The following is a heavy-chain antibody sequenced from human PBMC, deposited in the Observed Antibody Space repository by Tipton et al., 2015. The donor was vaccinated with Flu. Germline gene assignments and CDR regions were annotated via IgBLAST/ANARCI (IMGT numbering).Heavy chain of an antibody. CDR2: IKQDGSEK. Sequence: SLRLSCAASGFIFSSYWMSWVRQAPGKGLEWVANIKQDGSEKYFVDSVKGRFTISRDNAKNLVYLQMDSLRAEDTAVYYCARQIGGGDCYWGQGTLVTVSS. D-gene: IGHD2-21*01. V-gene: IGHV3-7*03. J-gene: IGHJ4*02. CDR3: ARQIGGGDCY. CDR1: GFIFSSYW.